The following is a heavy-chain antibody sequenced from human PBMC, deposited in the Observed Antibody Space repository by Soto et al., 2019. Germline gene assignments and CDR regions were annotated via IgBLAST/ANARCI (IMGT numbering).Heavy chain of an antibody. CDR2: IWYDGSIK. Sequence: PGGSLRLSRVASGFTFSSYGMHWVRQAPGKGLEWLAVIWYDGSIKYYADSVKGRFTISRDDSKNTLYLQMDSLRVEDSAIYYCPRAFSPGVPARLFVFWGLGPPGSVSS. V-gene: IGHV3-33*08. CDR1: GFTFSSYG. D-gene: IGHD3-3*01. J-gene: IGHJ4*02. CDR3: PRAFSPGVPARLFVF.